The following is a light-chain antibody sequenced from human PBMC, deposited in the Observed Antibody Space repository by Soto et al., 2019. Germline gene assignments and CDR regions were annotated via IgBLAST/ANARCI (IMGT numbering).Light chain of an antibody. CDR3: HHYNNWPPRNT. V-gene: IGKV3-15*01. Sequence: EIVMTQSPATLSLSPGERATLSCRASQSVSSNLVWYLQKPGQAPRLLIYDTSTRATNVPARFSGSGSETEFTLTISGLQSEDSGIYYCHHYNNWPPRNTFGQGTKLEIK. CDR2: DTS. J-gene: IGKJ2*01. CDR1: QSVSSN.